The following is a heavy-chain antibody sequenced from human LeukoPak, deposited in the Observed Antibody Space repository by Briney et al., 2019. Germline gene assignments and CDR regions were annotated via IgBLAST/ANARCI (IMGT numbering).Heavy chain of an antibody. CDR1: GDSVSSNSGA. Sequence: SQTLSLTCAISGDSVSSNSGAWNWIRQSPSRGLEWLGRTYYRSKLYHDYSVSVKSRITINPDTSKNQFSLQLNSVTPEDTAVYYCASSYYAGNSLDDWGQGTLVTVSS. J-gene: IGHJ4*02. D-gene: IGHD4-23*01. CDR2: TYYRSKLYH. CDR3: ASSYYAGNSLDD. V-gene: IGHV6-1*01.